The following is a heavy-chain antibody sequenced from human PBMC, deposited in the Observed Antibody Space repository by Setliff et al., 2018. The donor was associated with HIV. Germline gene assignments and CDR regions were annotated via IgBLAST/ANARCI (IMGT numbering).Heavy chain of an antibody. CDR3: ARDRWSVAGAYYYYGMDV. CDR1: GGSISSYY. D-gene: IGHD6-19*01. Sequence: SETLSLTCTVSGGSISSYYWSWIRQPPGKGLELIGYIYYSGSTNYNPSLKSRVTISVDTSKNQFSLKLSSVTAADTAVHYCARDRWSVAGAYYYYGMDVWGQGTTVTVSS. J-gene: IGHJ6*02. V-gene: IGHV4-59*01. CDR2: IYYSGST.